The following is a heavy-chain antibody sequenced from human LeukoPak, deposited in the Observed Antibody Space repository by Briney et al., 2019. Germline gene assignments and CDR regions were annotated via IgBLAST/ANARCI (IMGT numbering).Heavy chain of an antibody. CDR3: ARGDPREFLFDY. V-gene: IGHV1-2*02. CDR2: INPNSGGT. J-gene: IGHJ4*02. CDR1: GYTFTGYY. D-gene: IGHD3-10*01. Sequence: ASVKVSCKASGYTFTGYYMHWVRQAPGQGLAWMGWINPNSGGTNYAQKFQGRVTMTRDTSISTAYMELSRLRSDDTAVYYCARGDPREFLFDYWGQGTLVTVSS.